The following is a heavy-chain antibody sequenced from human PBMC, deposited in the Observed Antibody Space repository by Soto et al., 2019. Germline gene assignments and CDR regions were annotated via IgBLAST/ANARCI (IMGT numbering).Heavy chain of an antibody. CDR2: ISNTGST. J-gene: IGHJ5*02. Sequence: SETLSLTCTVSGASITSSYWGWIRQPPGKGLEWIGHISNTGSTSYNPSLKSRVTISLDSSRNQFSLKMSSVTAADTAVYYCARDYSSDWFGHWGRGTLVTVS. D-gene: IGHD6-19*01. CDR1: GASITSSY. CDR3: ARDYSSDWFGH. V-gene: IGHV4-59*12.